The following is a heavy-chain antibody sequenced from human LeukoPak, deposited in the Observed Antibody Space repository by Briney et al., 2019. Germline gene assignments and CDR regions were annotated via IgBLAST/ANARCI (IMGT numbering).Heavy chain of an antibody. CDR2: IESKTDGETT. J-gene: IGHJ4*02. D-gene: IGHD3-10*01. Sequence: GGSLRLSCAGSGFTFSNAWMSWVRQAPGKGLEWIGRIESKTDGETTDYATPVKDRFIISRDDPTNTLYLQMNSLKSEDTAVYYCSIYGSGRKFDYWGQGTLVTVSS. CDR1: GFTFSNAW. V-gene: IGHV3-15*04. CDR3: SIYGSGRKFDY.